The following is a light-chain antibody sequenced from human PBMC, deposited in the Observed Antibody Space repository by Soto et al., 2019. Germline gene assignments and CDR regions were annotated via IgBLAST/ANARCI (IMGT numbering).Light chain of an antibody. CDR1: QSVSYN. J-gene: IGKJ4*01. V-gene: IGKV3-15*01. Sequence: EIVMTQSPATLSVSPGERVTLSCRASQSVSYNLAWYQQKPGQAPRLLIYGASTRATGIPASFSGSGSGTVLTLTISSLQTEDTAIYYSQQYNNWPRTFGGGTKVE. CDR2: GAS. CDR3: QQYNNWPRT.